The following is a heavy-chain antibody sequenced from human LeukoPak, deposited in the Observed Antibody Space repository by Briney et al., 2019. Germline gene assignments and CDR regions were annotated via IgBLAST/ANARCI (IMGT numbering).Heavy chain of an antibody. CDR2: INGDGIST. CDR1: GFTFSNYW. J-gene: IGHJ4*02. V-gene: IGHV3-74*01. Sequence: GGSLRLSCAASGFTFSNYWMHWVRQAPGKGLVWVSRINGDGISTGYADSVKGRFTVSRDNAKKTLYLQLNSLRAEDTAVYYCARDVGNFDYWGQGTLVTVSS. CDR3: ARDVGNFDY.